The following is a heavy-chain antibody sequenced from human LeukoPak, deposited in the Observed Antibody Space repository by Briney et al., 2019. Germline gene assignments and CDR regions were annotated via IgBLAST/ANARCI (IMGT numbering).Heavy chain of an antibody. CDR2: ISGSGGTT. Sequence: GGSLRLSCAASGFTFTTYAMSWVRQAPGKGLEWVSTISGSGGTTSYADSVKGRFTISRDNSRNALYLQMNSLRAEDTAVYYCAKRMSWQTFDFWGQGTLVTVSS. CDR1: GFTFTTYA. D-gene: IGHD3-10*01. V-gene: IGHV3-23*01. J-gene: IGHJ4*02. CDR3: AKRMSWQTFDF.